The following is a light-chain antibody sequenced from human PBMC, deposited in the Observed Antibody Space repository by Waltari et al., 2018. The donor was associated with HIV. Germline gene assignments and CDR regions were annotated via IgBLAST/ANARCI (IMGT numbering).Light chain of an antibody. V-gene: IGLV3-1*01. J-gene: IGLJ2*01. CDR1: NLGHKY. Sequence: SYELTQPPSVSVSPGQTASITCSGDNLGHKYACWYQQKPGQSPGLVIYQDSKRPSGIPERFSGSNSGNTATLTISGTQAMDEADYYCQAWDSSTAVFGGGTKLTVL. CDR2: QDS. CDR3: QAWDSSTAV.